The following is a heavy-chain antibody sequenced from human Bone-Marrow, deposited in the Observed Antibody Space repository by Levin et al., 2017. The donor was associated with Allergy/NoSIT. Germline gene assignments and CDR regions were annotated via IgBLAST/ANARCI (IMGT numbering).Heavy chain of an antibody. V-gene: IGHV4-61*01. CDR1: GGSVGSGSYY. Sequence: SPTLSLPCTVSGGSVGSGSYYWNWIRQFPGKELQWIGYINYSGSTIYNPSLNSRVNISFDTSKSQFFLRLSSVTAADTAVYYCARDEIGYKFPHQYYYGLDVWGQGTTVTVSS. CDR3: ARDEIGYKFPHQYYYGLDV. CDR2: INYSGST. J-gene: IGHJ6*02. D-gene: IGHD5-24*01.